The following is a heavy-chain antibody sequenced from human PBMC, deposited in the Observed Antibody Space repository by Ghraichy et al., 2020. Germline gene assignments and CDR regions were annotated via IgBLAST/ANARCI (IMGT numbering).Heavy chain of an antibody. Sequence: GGSLRLSCAASGFTFSDYYMSWIRQAPGKGLEWVSYISSSSSYTNYADSVKGRFTISRDNGKNSLYLQMNSLRAEDTSLYYFVRGEGNVHYWGQGTLVTVSS. D-gene: IGHD1-1*01. CDR2: ISSSSSYT. J-gene: IGHJ4*02. CDR3: VRGEGNVHY. V-gene: IGHV3-11*06. CDR1: GFTFSDYY.